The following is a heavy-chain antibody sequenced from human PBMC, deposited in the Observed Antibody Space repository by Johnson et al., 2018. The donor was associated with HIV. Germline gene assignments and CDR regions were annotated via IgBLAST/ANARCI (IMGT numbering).Heavy chain of an antibody. D-gene: IGHD4/OR15-4a*01. J-gene: IGHJ3*02. CDR3: TTDVLGVDAFDI. CDR2: IKSKTDGGTT. CDR1: GFTFSNAW. Sequence: VQLVESGGGLVKPGGSLRLSCAASGFTFSNAWMSWVRQAPGKGLEWVGRIKSKTDGGTTDYAAPVNGRFTISRDDSTNTLYLQMNSLKTEDTAVYYCTTDVLGVDAFDIWGQGTMVTVSS. V-gene: IGHV3-15*01.